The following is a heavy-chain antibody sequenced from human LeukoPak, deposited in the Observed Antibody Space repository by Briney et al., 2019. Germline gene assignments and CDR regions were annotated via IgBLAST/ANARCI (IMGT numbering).Heavy chain of an antibody. CDR2: IGGSGGNT. D-gene: IGHD6-6*01. CDR3: ARSSYSSSSSV. CDR1: GFTFSSYA. Sequence: GGSLRLSCAASGFTFSSYAMNWVRQAPGKGLEWVSSIGGSGGNTYYADSVKGRFTISRDNFKNTLYLQMNSLRAEDAAVYYCARSSYSSSSSVWGQGTMVTVSS. J-gene: IGHJ3*01. V-gene: IGHV3-23*01.